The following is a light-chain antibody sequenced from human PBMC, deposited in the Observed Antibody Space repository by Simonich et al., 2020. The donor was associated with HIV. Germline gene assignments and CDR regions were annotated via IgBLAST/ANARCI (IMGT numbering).Light chain of an antibody. Sequence: DNQMTQSPSSVSASVGDRDTITCRSSQGINSWLAWYQQKPGKAPKLLIYAASTLQSGVPSRFSGSGSGTDFTLTISSLQPEDFATYYCQQANSFPPRYTFGQGTKLEIK. CDR2: AAS. CDR3: QQANSFPPRYT. CDR1: QGINSW. J-gene: IGKJ2*01. V-gene: IGKV1-12*01.